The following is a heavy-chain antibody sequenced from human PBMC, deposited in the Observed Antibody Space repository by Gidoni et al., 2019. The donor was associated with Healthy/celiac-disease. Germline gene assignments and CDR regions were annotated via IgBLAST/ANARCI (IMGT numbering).Heavy chain of an antibody. CDR2: IWYDGSNK. J-gene: IGHJ4*02. CDR1: GFTFSSYG. D-gene: IGHD6-6*01. Sequence: QVQLVDSGGGVVQPGRSLRLSCASSGFTFSSYGMHWVRQAPGKGLEGVAVIWYDGSNKYYADSVKGRFTISRDNYKNTLYLQMNSLRAEDTAVYYCAREEAIAARPIDYWGQGTLVTVSS. V-gene: IGHV3-33*01. CDR3: AREEAIAARPIDY.